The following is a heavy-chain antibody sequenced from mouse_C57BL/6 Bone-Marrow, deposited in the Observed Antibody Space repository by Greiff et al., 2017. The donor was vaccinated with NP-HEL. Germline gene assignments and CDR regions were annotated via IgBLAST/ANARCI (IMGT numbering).Heavy chain of an antibody. V-gene: IGHV1-69*01. Sequence: QVQLQQPGAELVMPGASVKLSCKASGYTFTSYWMHWVKQRPGQGLEWIGEIDPSDSYTNYNQKFKGKSTLTVDKSSSTAYIQLSSLTSEDSSVYYCARWGTGSYWYFDVWGTGTTVTVSS. J-gene: IGHJ1*03. D-gene: IGHD4-1*01. CDR1: GYTFTSYW. CDR2: IDPSDSYT. CDR3: ARWGTGSYWYFDV.